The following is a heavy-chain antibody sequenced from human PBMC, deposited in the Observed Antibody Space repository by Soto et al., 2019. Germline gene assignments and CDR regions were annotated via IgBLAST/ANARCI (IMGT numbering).Heavy chain of an antibody. CDR3: ARVTFGDCSSTSCQAYFDY. CDR2: IYYSGST. J-gene: IGHJ4*02. CDR1: GGSISSYY. D-gene: IGHD2-2*01. Sequence: SETLSLTCTVFGGSISSYYCRWIRQPPGKGLEWIGYIYYSGSTNYNPSLKSRVTISVDTSKNQFSLKLSSVTAADTAVYYCARVTFGDCSSTSCQAYFDYWGQGTLVTVSS. V-gene: IGHV4-59*01.